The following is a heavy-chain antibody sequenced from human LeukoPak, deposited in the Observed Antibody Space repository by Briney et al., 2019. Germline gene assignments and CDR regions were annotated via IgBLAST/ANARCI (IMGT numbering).Heavy chain of an antibody. Sequence: SETLSLTCAVSGGSISSSNWWSWVRQPPGKGLEWIGEINHSGSTNYNPSLKSRVTISVDTSKNQFSLELSSVTAADTAVYYCARYSGYYLSYFDYWGQGTLVTVSS. V-gene: IGHV4-4*02. CDR3: ARYSGYYLSYFDY. CDR1: GGSISSSNW. D-gene: IGHD3-22*01. J-gene: IGHJ4*02. CDR2: INHSGST.